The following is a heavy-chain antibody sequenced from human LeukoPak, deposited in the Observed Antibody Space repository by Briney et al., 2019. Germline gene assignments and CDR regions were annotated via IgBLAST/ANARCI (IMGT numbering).Heavy chain of an antibody. CDR2: IYPGDSDT. D-gene: IGHD3-22*01. J-gene: IGHJ1*01. V-gene: IGHV5-51*01. CDR1: GYSFSSYW. Sequence: GGSLKISCKGSGYSFSSYWIAWVRQMPGKGLEWMGIIYPGDSDTKYSPSFQGRVTISADKSISTAYLQWNSLKASDTAMYYCARAPDNSGYYYFLQHWGQGTLVTVSS. CDR3: ARAPDNSGYYYFLQH.